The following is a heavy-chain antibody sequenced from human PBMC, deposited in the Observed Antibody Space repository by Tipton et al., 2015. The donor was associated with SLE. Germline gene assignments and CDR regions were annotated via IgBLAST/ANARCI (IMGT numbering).Heavy chain of an antibody. V-gene: IGHV4-38-2*01. J-gene: IGHJ4*02. Sequence: TLSLTCVVSGYSISSSYYWGWIRQPPGKGLEWIGSFAHSGSSFYNPSLKSRVSISADTSRNEFSLRVSSVTAADTAVYYCATTTCSGDSCLVDHWGQGTLVTVSS. D-gene: IGHD2-21*01. CDR2: FAHSGSS. CDR3: ATTTCSGDSCLVDH. CDR1: GYSISSSYY.